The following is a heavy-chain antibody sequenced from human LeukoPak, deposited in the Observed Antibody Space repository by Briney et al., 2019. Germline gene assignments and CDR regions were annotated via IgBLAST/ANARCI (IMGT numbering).Heavy chain of an antibody. V-gene: IGHV3-64D*06. CDR3: VALGYI. CDR2: IRTNGVST. D-gene: IGHD3-22*01. CDR1: GFTFSSYA. J-gene: IGHJ1*01. Sequence: GGSLRLSCSASGFTFSSYAMHWVRQAPGKGLEYVSAIRTNGVSTYYADSVKGRFTISRDNSKNTLYLQMSSLRAEDTAMYYCVALGYIWGRGNMLTVSS.